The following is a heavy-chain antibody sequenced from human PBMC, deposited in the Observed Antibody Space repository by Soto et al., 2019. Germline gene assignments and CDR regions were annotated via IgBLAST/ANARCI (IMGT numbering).Heavy chain of an antibody. CDR3: ARDPHEGVYDY. V-gene: IGHV1-2*02. CDR1: GYTFTGYY. Sequence: ASVKVSCKASGYTFTGYYLHWIRQAPGQGLQWMGWMRPDSGGANYAQKFQGRVFMTRDTSTSTFYMELSRLASDDTAVYYCARDPHEGVYDYWGQGTQVTVSS. CDR2: MRPDSGGA. J-gene: IGHJ4*02. D-gene: IGHD3-16*01.